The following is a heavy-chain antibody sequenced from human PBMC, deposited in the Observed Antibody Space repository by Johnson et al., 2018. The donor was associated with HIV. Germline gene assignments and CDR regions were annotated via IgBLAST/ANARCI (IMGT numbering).Heavy chain of an antibody. Sequence: VQLVESGGGLMQPVGSLRLSCVASGFTVSNNFMSWVRQAPGKGLEWVSVIYSGGSTYYADSVKGRFTISRDNSNTTLYLQMNSLRAEDTAAYYCARELSHDAFDIWGQGTMVTVSS. CDR3: ARELSHDAFDI. D-gene: IGHD3-3*02. CDR2: IYSGGST. V-gene: IGHV3-53*01. J-gene: IGHJ3*02. CDR1: GFTVSNNF.